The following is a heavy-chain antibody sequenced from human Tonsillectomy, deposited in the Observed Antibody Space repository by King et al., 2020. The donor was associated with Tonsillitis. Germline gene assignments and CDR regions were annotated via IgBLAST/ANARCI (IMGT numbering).Heavy chain of an antibody. CDR1: GFSLSNAKMG. D-gene: IGHD4/OR15-4a*01. V-gene: IGHV2-26*01. Sequence: VTLKESGPVLVKPKETLTLTCNVSGFSLSNAKMGVSWIRQPPGKALEWLAHIFSTDEKSYSTSLKSRLTISKDTSKSQVVLSMTDLDPVDTGTYYCARTLSLHDYEPRGYIWFDPWGQGTLVTVSS. CDR2: IFSTDEK. CDR3: ARTLSLHDYEPRGYIWFDP. J-gene: IGHJ5*02.